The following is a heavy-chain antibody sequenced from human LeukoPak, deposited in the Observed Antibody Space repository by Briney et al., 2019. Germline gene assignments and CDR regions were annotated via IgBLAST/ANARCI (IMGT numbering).Heavy chain of an antibody. CDR1: GFTVSSNY. J-gene: IGHJ4*02. Sequence: HPGGSLRLSCAASGFTVSSNYMSWVRQAPGKGLEWVSAISGGGGSTYYADSVKGRFTISRDNSKNTLYLQMNSLRAEDTAVYYCAKADSSGWYRSPFDYWGQGTLVTVSS. CDR2: ISGGGGST. D-gene: IGHD6-19*01. CDR3: AKADSSGWYRSPFDY. V-gene: IGHV3-23*01.